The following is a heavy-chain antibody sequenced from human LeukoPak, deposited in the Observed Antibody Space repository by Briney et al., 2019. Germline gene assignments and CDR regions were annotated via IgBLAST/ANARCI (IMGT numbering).Heavy chain of an antibody. Sequence: SSETLSLTCTVSGGSITSSSYYWGWIRQPPGKGPEWIGSIYYTGSTNYNPSLKSRVTISVDTSKNQFSLKLSSVAAADTAVYYCARVMYGEGVRFDPWGQGTLVTVSS. CDR2: IYYTGST. J-gene: IGHJ5*02. V-gene: IGHV4-39*07. CDR1: GGSITSSSYY. D-gene: IGHD2-8*01. CDR3: ARVMYGEGVRFDP.